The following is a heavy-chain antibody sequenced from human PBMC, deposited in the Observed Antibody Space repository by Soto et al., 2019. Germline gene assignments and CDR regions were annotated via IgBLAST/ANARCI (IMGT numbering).Heavy chain of an antibody. Sequence: QVQLQESGPGLVKPSGTLSLTCAVSGGSISSNNWWSWVRQAPGKGLEWIGEIHYNGMTSYNPSLKSRVTISVDMSNNQFSLKLKSVTAADTAVYYCATLGVTVTLPDCWGQGTLVTVSS. CDR3: ATLGVTVTLPDC. CDR2: IHYNGMT. D-gene: IGHD4-17*01. CDR1: GGSISSNNW. V-gene: IGHV4-4*02. J-gene: IGHJ4*02.